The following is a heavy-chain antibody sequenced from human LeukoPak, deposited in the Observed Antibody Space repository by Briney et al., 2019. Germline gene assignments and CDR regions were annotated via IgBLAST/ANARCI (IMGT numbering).Heavy chain of an antibody. CDR2: IYHSGST. CDR1: GGSISSGGYS. CDR3: ASNSGHYYYGMDV. D-gene: IGHD3-10*01. V-gene: IGHV4-30-2*01. J-gene: IGHJ6*02. Sequence: PSETLSLTCAVSGGSISSGGYSWSWIRQPPGKGLEWIGYIYHSGSTYYNPSLKSRVTISVGRSKNQFSLKLSSVTAADTAVYYCASNSGHYYYGMDVWGQGTTVTVSS.